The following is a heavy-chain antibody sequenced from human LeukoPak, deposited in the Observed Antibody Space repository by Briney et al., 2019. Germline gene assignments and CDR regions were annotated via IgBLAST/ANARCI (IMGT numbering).Heavy chain of an antibody. CDR3: ARDRAWVYSNPIYYYYYYMDV. J-gene: IGHJ6*03. Sequence: ASVKVSCKASGGTFSSYAIGWVRQAPGQGLEWMGRIIPIFGTANYAQKFQGRVTITTDESTSTAYMGLSSLRSEDTAVYYCARDRAWVYSNPIYYYYYYMDVWGKGTTVTVSS. CDR2: IIPIFGTA. D-gene: IGHD6-13*01. V-gene: IGHV1-69*05. CDR1: GGTFSSYA.